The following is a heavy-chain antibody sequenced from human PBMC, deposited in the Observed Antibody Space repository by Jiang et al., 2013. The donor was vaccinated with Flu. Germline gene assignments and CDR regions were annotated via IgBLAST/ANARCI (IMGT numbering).Heavy chain of an antibody. J-gene: IGHJ4*02. Sequence: VQLLESGGGLVQPGGSLRLSCAASGFTFNNYAMYWVRQAPGKGLEWVSSISGSGETTFFADAVKGRFTISRDYSKNMLYLQMGSLRAEDMAVYYCAREPHEGYFDYWGQGTLVTVSS. CDR1: GFTFNNYA. CDR3: AREPHEGYFDY. V-gene: IGHV3-23*01. CDR2: ISGSGETT.